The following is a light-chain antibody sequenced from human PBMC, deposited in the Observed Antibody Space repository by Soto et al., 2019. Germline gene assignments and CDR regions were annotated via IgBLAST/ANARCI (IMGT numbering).Light chain of an antibody. J-gene: IGLJ2*01. CDR3: SSYRSSSTL. CDR2: EVS. V-gene: IGLV2-14*01. Sequence: QSALTQPASVSGSPGQSITISCTGTSSDVGFYKFVSWYQQHPGKAPKLIIYEVSNRPSGVSARFSGSKSGNTASLTISGLQAEDEADYYCSSYRSSSTLFGGGTKLNRP. CDR1: SSDVGFYKF.